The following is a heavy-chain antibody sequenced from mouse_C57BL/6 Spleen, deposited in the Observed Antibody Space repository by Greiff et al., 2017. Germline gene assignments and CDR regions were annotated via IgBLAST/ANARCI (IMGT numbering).Heavy chain of an antibody. CDR1: GYTFTDYE. CDR3: TRYKLDFDY. V-gene: IGHV1-15*01. D-gene: IGHD4-1*01. J-gene: IGHJ2*01. CDR2: IDPETGGT. Sequence: VKLMESGAELVRPGASVTLSCKASGYTFTDYEMHWVKQTPVHGLEWIGAIDPETGGTAYNQKFKGKAILTADKSSSTAYMELRSLTSEDSAVYYCTRYKLDFDYWGQGTTLTVSS.